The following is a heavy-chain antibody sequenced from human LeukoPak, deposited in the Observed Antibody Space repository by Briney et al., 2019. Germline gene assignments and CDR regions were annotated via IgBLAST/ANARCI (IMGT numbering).Heavy chain of an antibody. CDR1: GFTFSSYN. CDR2: ISSSSNYI. D-gene: IGHD6-6*01. J-gene: IGHJ4*02. CDR3: ARLEYSSSSPWDY. V-gene: IGHV3-21*01. Sequence: GGSLRLSCAASGFTFSSYNMNWVRQAPGKGLEWVSSISSSSNYINYADSVKGRFTISRDNAKNSLYLQMNSLRAEDTAVHYCARLEYSSSSPWDYWGQGTLVTVSS.